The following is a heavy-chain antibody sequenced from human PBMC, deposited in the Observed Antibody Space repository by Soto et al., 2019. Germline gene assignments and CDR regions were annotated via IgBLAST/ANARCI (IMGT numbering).Heavy chain of an antibody. D-gene: IGHD6-6*01. CDR3: STTRGPSIAARPEDYYFVY. CDR1: GYTLTELS. Sequence: ASVKVSCKVSGYTLTELSMHWVRQAPGKGLEWMGGFDPEDGETIYAQKFQGRVTMPEDTSTDTAYMELSRLRSEDTAVYSLSTTRGPSIAARPEDYYFVYWGQGTRVTVSS. J-gene: IGHJ4*02. V-gene: IGHV1-24*01. CDR2: FDPEDGET.